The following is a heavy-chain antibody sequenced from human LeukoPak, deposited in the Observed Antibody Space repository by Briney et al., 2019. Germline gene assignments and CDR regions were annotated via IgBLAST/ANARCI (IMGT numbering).Heavy chain of an antibody. CDR2: IKQDGSEK. V-gene: IGHV3-7*05. Sequence: GGSLRLSCAASGITFSSFWMSWVRQAPGKGLEWVANIKQDGSEKYYVDSVKGRFTISRDYAKNSLYLQMNSLRAEDTAVYYCARPIVATNLDYWGQGTLVTVSS. J-gene: IGHJ4*02. CDR1: GITFSSFW. D-gene: IGHD5-12*01. CDR3: ARPIVATNLDY.